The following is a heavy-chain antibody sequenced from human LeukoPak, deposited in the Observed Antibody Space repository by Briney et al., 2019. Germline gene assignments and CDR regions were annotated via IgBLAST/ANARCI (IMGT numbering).Heavy chain of an antibody. Sequence: HPGGSLRLSCAASGFTFSSYEMNWVRQAPGKGLEWVSHISSSGSTIYYADSVKGRFTISRDNAKNSLYLQMNSLRAEDTAVYYCARDWKGNWRGLDYWGQGTLVTVSS. V-gene: IGHV3-48*03. CDR2: ISSSGSTI. CDR3: ARDWKGNWRGLDY. D-gene: IGHD3-3*01. J-gene: IGHJ4*02. CDR1: GFTFSSYE.